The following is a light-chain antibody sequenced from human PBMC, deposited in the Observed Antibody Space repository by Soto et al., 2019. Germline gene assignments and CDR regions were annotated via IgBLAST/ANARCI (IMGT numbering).Light chain of an antibody. V-gene: IGLV4-69*01. J-gene: IGLJ3*02. CDR3: QTWVTGLWV. CDR2: LNSDGSH. CDR1: TGHSTYA. Sequence: QLVLTQSPSASASLGASVKLTCTLSTGHSTYAIAWHQQQPEKGPRYLMKLNSDGSHTRGDGIPDRFSGSSSGAERYLTNSSLQSEDEADYYCQTWVTGLWVFGGGTKVTVL.